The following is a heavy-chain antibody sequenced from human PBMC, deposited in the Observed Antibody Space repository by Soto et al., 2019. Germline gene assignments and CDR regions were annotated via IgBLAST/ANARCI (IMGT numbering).Heavy chain of an antibody. D-gene: IGHD3-10*01. Sequence: RASVKVSCKASGGTFSSYAISWVRQAPGQGLEWMGGIIPIFGTANYAQKFQGRVTITADKSTSTAYMELSSLRSEDTAVYYCAGTLGVRGVTTPDYWGQGTLVTVSS. CDR2: IIPIFGTA. V-gene: IGHV1-69*06. CDR1: GGTFSSYA. J-gene: IGHJ4*02. CDR3: AGTLGVRGVTTPDY.